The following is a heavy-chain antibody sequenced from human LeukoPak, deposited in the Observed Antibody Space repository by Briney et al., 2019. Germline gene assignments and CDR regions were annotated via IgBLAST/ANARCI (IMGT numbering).Heavy chain of an antibody. CDR1: GFTFSSYW. V-gene: IGHV3-7*01. Sequence: PGGSLRLSCAASGFTFSSYWMSWVRQAPGKGLEGVANIKQDGSEKYYVDSVKGRFTISRDNAKNSLYLQMNSLRAEDTAVYYCASEYSSSWIGFFDYWGQGTLVTVSS. D-gene: IGHD6-6*01. CDR3: ASEYSSSWIGFFDY. J-gene: IGHJ4*02. CDR2: IKQDGSEK.